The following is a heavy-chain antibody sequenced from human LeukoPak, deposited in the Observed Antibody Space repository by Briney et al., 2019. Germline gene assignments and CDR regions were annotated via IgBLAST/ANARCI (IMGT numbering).Heavy chain of an antibody. CDR3: ARDRSTVAGIDY. Sequence: GGSLRLSCAASGFTFSTYWMAWVRQAPGKGLEWVATIKPDGGDKYYVDSVKGRFTISRDNARNSLFLQMNSLRAEDTAVYYCARDRSTVAGIDYWGQGTLVTVFS. J-gene: IGHJ4*02. CDR1: GFTFSTYW. V-gene: IGHV3-7*01. CDR2: IKPDGGDK. D-gene: IGHD6-19*01.